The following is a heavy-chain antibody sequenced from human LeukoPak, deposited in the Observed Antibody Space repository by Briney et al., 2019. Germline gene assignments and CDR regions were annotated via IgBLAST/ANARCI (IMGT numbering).Heavy chain of an antibody. J-gene: IGHJ5*02. D-gene: IGHD3-22*01. CDR2: IYSGGST. Sequence: GGSLRLSCAASGFTFSSYAMSWVRQAPGKGLEWVSAIYSGGSTYYADSVKGRFTISRDNSKNTLYLQMNSLRAEDTAVYYCARTLPYYYDSSGYTSWGQGTLVTVSS. V-gene: IGHV3-66*01. CDR3: ARTLPYYYDSSGYTS. CDR1: GFTFSSYA.